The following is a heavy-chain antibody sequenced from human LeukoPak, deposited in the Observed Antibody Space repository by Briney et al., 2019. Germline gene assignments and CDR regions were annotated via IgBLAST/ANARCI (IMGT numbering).Heavy chain of an antibody. Sequence: SETLSLTCTVSGDSISTYSWSWIRQPPGKGLEWVGYVSYSGSANYNPSLKSRVTMSVDTSKNQFSLKMSSVSAADTAVYYCARAKYDSSGYGLVYFDYWGQGTLVTVSS. CDR3: ARAKYDSSGYGLVYFDY. J-gene: IGHJ4*02. CDR2: VSYSGSA. CDR1: GDSISTYS. V-gene: IGHV4-59*01. D-gene: IGHD3-22*01.